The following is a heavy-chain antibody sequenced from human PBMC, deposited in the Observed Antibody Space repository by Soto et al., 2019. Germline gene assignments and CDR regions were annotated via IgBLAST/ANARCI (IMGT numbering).Heavy chain of an antibody. CDR1: GGSISSGGYY. V-gene: IGHV4-31*03. J-gene: IGHJ6*02. CDR3: ARDRIAAAGTSTGYYGMDV. Sequence: QVQLQESGPGLVKPSQTLSLTCTVSGGSISSGGYYWSWIRQHPGKGLEWIGYIYYSGSTYYNPSLKSRVTISVDTSKNQFSLKLSSVTAADTAVYYCARDRIAAAGTSTGYYGMDVWGQGTTVTVSS. D-gene: IGHD6-13*01. CDR2: IYYSGST.